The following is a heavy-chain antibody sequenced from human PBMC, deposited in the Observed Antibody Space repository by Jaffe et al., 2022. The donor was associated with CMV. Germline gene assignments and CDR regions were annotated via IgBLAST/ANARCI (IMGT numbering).Heavy chain of an antibody. D-gene: IGHD6-6*01. CDR3: ARDLGYSSSSGGGNYYYYYMDV. CDR1: GGTFSSYA. Sequence: QVQLVQSGAEVKKPGSSVKVSCKASGGTFSSYAISWVRQAPGQGLEWMGRIIPILGIANYAQKFQGRVTITADKSTSTAYMELSSLRSEDTAVYYCARDLGYSSSSGGGNYYYYYMDVWGKGTTVTVSS. V-gene: IGHV1-69*09. J-gene: IGHJ6*03. CDR2: IIPILGIA.